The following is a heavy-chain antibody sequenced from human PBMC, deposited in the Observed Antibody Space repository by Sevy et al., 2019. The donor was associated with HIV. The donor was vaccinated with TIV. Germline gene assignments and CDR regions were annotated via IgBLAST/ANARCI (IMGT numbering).Heavy chain of an antibody. J-gene: IGHJ4*02. Sequence: ASVKVSCKVSGYTFSTYRITWVRQAPGQGLQWMGWISPHNGDTNYAQKLQGRVSMITDSSTTTAYMELKSLRSDDTXXXXXXXXXXXXXXCFSLAFWGQGTLVTVSS. CDR2: ISPHNGDT. CDR1: GYTFSTYR. D-gene: IGHD3-16*01. V-gene: IGHV1-18*01. CDR3: XXXXXXXXXCFSLAF.